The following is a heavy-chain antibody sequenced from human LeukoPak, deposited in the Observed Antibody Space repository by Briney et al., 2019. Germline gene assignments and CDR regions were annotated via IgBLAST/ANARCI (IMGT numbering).Heavy chain of an antibody. J-gene: IGHJ4*02. Sequence: KPSETLSLTCTVSGGSISSSSYYWGWIRQPPGKGLEWIGSIYYSGSTYYNPSLKSRVTISVDTSKNQFSLKLSSVTAADTAVYYCATDPKWDTARGYWGQGTLVTVSS. CDR2: IYYSGST. CDR1: GGSISSSSYY. CDR3: ATDPKWDTARGY. D-gene: IGHD5-18*01. V-gene: IGHV4-39*07.